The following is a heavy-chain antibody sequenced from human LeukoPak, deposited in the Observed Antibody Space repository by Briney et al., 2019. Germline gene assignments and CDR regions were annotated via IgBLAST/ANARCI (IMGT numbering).Heavy chain of an antibody. CDR3: ARGIGVHYYGMDV. CDR2: INHSGST. Sequence: SETLSLTCSVSGGSISSYYWSWIRQPPGKGLEWIGEINHSGSTNYNPSLKSRVTISVDTSKNQFSLKLSSVTAADTAVYYCARGIGVHYYGMDVWGQGTTVTVSS. D-gene: IGHD2-8*01. CDR1: GGSISSYY. J-gene: IGHJ6*02. V-gene: IGHV4-34*01.